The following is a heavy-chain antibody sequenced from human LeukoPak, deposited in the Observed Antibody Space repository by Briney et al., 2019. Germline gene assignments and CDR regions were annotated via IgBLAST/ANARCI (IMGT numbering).Heavy chain of an antibody. CDR3: AKVESRITMIHYFDY. Sequence: GGSLRLSCAASGFTFSSYAMSWVRQAPGKGQEWVSAISGSGGSTYYADSVKGRFTISRDNSKNTLCLQMNSLRAEDTAVYYCAKVESRITMIHYFDYWGQGTLVTVSS. CDR1: GFTFSSYA. D-gene: IGHD3-22*01. CDR2: ISGSGGST. V-gene: IGHV3-23*01. J-gene: IGHJ4*02.